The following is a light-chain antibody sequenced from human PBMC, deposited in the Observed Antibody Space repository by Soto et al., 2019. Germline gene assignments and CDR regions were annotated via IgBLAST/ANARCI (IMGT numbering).Light chain of an antibody. CDR2: DVS. Sequence: QSALTQPASVSGSPGQSITISCTGTSCDVGGYNYVSWYQQHPGKARKLMIYDVSNRSSGVSNRFSGSKSGNTASLTISGLQAEDEAAYYCSSYTSSSSYVFGTGTKLTVL. V-gene: IGLV2-14*01. CDR1: SCDVGGYNY. CDR3: SSYTSSSSYV. J-gene: IGLJ1*01.